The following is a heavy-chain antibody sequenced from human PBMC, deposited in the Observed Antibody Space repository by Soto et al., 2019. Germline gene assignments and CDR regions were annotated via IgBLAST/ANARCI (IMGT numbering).Heavy chain of an antibody. CDR2: INAGNGNT. Sequence: ASVKVSCKASGYTFTSYAMHWVRQAPGQRLEWMGWINAGNGNTKYSQKFQGRVTITRDTSASTAYMELSSLRSEDTAVYYCARHLRGSTSYLQGYFDYWGQGTLVTVS. J-gene: IGHJ4*02. V-gene: IGHV1-3*01. D-gene: IGHD2-2*01. CDR1: GYTFTSYA. CDR3: ARHLRGSTSYLQGYFDY.